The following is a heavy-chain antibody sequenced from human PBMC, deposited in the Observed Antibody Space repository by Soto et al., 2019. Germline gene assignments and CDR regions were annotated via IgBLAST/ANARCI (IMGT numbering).Heavy chain of an antibody. D-gene: IGHD3-9*01. CDR3: ARGNILTGYFDY. Sequence: GGSLRLSCAASGFTFSSYDMHWVRQATGKGLEWVSAIGTAGDTYYPGSVKGRFTISRENAKNSLYLQMNSLRAEDTAVYYCARGNILTGYFDYWGQGTLVTVSS. J-gene: IGHJ4*02. CDR1: GFTFSSYD. CDR2: IGTAGDT. V-gene: IGHV3-13*01.